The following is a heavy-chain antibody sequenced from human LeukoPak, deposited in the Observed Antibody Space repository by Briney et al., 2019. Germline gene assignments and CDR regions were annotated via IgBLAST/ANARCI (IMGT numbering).Heavy chain of an antibody. CDR1: GFTFSSYS. CDR3: ARPQDGQWLVLGGY. J-gene: IGHJ4*02. V-gene: IGHV3-21*01. D-gene: IGHD6-19*01. CDR2: ISSSSSYI. Sequence: GGSLTLSCAASGFTFSSYSMNWVRQAPGKGLEWVSAISSSSSYIYYADSVKGRFTISRDNAKNSLYLQMNSLRAEDTAVYYCARPQDGQWLVLGGYWGQGTLVTVSS.